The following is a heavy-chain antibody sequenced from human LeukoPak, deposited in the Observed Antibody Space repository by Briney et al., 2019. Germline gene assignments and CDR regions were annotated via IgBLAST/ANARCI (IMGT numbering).Heavy chain of an antibody. V-gene: IGHV4-4*02. J-gene: IGHJ5*02. D-gene: IGHD5-12*01. CDR1: GGSISSRNW. CDR3: ARVELIVALPTSFDP. CDR2: IYHSGST. Sequence: PSETLSLTCAVSGGSISSRNWWSRVRQPPGKGLEWIGEIYHSGSTNYNPSLKSRVTIAVETSKNQFSLRLNSVTSADTAMYYCARVELIVALPTSFDPWGQGTLVTVSS.